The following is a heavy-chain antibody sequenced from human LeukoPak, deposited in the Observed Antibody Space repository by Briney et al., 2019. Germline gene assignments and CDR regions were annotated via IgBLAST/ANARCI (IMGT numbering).Heavy chain of an antibody. Sequence: ASVKVSGKASGYTFTGYYIHWVRQAPGQGLEWMGGINPGSGDTRYHQTFQGRVSMTRDTSISTAYMQLTGLTSDDTAVYFCASDSVLTGMKCFEPWGQGPLVTVSS. V-gene: IGHV1-2*02. CDR3: ASDSVLTGMKCFEP. J-gene: IGHJ5*02. CDR1: GYTFTGYY. CDR2: INPGSGDT. D-gene: IGHD3-9*01.